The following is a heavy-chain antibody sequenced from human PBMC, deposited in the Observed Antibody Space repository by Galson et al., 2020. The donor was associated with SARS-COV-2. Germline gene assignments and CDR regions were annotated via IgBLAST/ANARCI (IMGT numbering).Heavy chain of an antibody. V-gene: IGHV4-39*01. Sequence: SETLSLTCTVSGGSISSSSYYWGWIRQPPGKGLEWIGSIYYSGSTYYNPSLKSRVTISVDTSKNQFSLRLNSVTAADTAVYYCARQSIAIELWLEGGDWFDPWGQGTLVTVSS. D-gene: IGHD3-9*01. CDR2: IYYSGST. CDR3: ARQSIAIELWLEGGDWFDP. CDR1: GGSISSSSYY. J-gene: IGHJ5*02.